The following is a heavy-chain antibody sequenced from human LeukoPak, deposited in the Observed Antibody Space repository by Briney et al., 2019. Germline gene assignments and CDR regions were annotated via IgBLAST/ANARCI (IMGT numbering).Heavy chain of an antibody. CDR1: GFTFSSYS. V-gene: IGHV3-21*04. D-gene: IGHD6-6*01. CDR3: AREFMIEYSSSYGY. Sequence: GGSLRLSCAASGFTFSSYSMNWVRQAPGKGLEWVSSISSSSSYIYYADSVKGRFTISRDNAKNSLYLQMNSLRAEDTALYYCAREFMIEYSSSYGYWGQGTLVTVSS. J-gene: IGHJ4*02. CDR2: ISSSSSYI.